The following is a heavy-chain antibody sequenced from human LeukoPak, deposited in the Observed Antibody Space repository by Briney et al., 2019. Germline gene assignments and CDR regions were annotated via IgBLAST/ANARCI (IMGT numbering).Heavy chain of an antibody. CDR3: ARDGWSGPYLDAFGI. D-gene: IGHD3-3*01. CDR1: GGSISSYY. J-gene: IGHJ3*02. V-gene: IGHV4-4*07. Sequence: PSETLSLTCTVSGGSISSYYWSWIRQPAGKGLEWIGRIYTSGSTNYNPSLKSRVTMSVDTSKNQFSLKLSSVTAADTAVYYCARDGWSGPYLDAFGIWGQGTMVTVSS. CDR2: IYTSGST.